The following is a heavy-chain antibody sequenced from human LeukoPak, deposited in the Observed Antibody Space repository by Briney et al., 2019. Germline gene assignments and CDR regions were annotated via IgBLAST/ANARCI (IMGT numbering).Heavy chain of an antibody. CDR1: RYTFTPYY. J-gene: IGHJ4*02. CDR3: ARAMGLGYCSGNSCYYGDFDY. CDR2: INPIRGGT. Sequence: ASVKVSCTASRYTFTPYYILWVRQAPRHRLECMGWINPIRGGTNGAQKIQSRVSTTRETSLKTAYMELSRLRSDDTTVYSYARAMGLGYCSGNSCYYGDFDYWGQGTLVTVSS. V-gene: IGHV1-2*02. D-gene: IGHD2-2*01.